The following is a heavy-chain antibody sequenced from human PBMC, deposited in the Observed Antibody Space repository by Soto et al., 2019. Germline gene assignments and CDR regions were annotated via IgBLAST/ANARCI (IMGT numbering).Heavy chain of an antibody. Sequence: GGSLRLSCAASGFTFSGSAMHWVRQASGKGLKWVGRIRSKANSYATAYAASVKGRFTISRDDSKNTAYLQMNSLKTEDTAVYYCTRLGLGDSGYVYYYYGMDVWGQGTTVTVSS. J-gene: IGHJ6*02. CDR1: GFTFSGSA. D-gene: IGHD5-12*01. V-gene: IGHV3-73*01. CDR2: IRSKANSYAT. CDR3: TRLGLGDSGYVYYYYGMDV.